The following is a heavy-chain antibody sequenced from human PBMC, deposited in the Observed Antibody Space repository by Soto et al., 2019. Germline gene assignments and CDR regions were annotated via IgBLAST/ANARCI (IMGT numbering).Heavy chain of an antibody. V-gene: IGHV1-18*01. D-gene: IGHD3-3*01. CDR2: ISAYNGNT. Sequence: GLKWMGWISAYNGNTNYAQKLQGRVTMTTDTSTSTAYMELRSRRSDDTAVYFCAIVFRLTIDGGVTTKSDAFDFWGQRSMVTVSS. CDR3: AIVFRLTIDGGVTTKSDAFDF. J-gene: IGHJ3*01.